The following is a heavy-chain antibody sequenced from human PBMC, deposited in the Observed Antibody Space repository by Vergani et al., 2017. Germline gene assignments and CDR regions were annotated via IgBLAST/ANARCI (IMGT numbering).Heavy chain of an antibody. CDR2: INPSGGST. D-gene: IGHD3-16*02. J-gene: IGHJ4*02. Sequence: QVQLVQSGAEVKKPGASVKVSCKASGYTFTSYYMHWVRQAPGQGLEWMGIINPSGGSTSYAQKFQGRVTMTRDTSTSTVYMELSSLRSEDTAVYYCARXRDHGLRLGELSAHFDYWGQGTLVTVSS. CDR3: ARXRDHGLRLGELSAHFDY. V-gene: IGHV1-46*01. CDR1: GYTFTSYY.